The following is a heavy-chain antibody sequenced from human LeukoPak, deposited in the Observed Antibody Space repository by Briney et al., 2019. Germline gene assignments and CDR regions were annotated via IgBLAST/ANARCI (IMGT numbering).Heavy chain of an antibody. D-gene: IGHD5-12*01. V-gene: IGHV3-30*18. J-gene: IGHJ3*02. Sequence: GGSLRLSCAASGFTFSSYGMHWVRQAPGKGLEWVAVISYDGSNKYYADSVKGRFTISRDNSKNTLYLQMNSLRAEDTAVYYCAKETASGLGDAFDIWGQGTMVTVSS. CDR3: AKETASGLGDAFDI. CDR1: GFTFSSYG. CDR2: ISYDGSNK.